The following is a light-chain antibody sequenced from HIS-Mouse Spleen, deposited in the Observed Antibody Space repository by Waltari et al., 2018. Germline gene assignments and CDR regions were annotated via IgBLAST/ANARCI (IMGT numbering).Light chain of an antibody. CDR3: QSADSSGTYPV. V-gene: IGLV3-25*03. CDR1: AYPKQY. CDR2: KDS. J-gene: IGLJ3*02. Sequence: SYELTQPPSLSVSPGQTARITFSGDAYPKQYAYWYQQKPGQAPVLVIYKDSERPSVIPERFSGSSSGTTVTLTISGVQAEDEADYYCQSADSSGTYPVFGGGTKLTVL.